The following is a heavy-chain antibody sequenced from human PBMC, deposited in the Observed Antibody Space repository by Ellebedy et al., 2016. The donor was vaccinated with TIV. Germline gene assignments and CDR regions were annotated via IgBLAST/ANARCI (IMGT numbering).Heavy chain of an antibody. CDR2: ISYDGSNK. V-gene: IGHV3-30-3*01. D-gene: IGHD1-26*01. Sequence: GESLKISCAASGFTFSSYAMHWVRQAPGKGLEWVAVISYDGSNKYYADSVKGRFTISRDNSKNTLYLQMNSLRAEDKAVYYCARSRKWELLNYDYWGQGTLVTVSS. J-gene: IGHJ4*02. CDR1: GFTFSSYA. CDR3: ARSRKWELLNYDY.